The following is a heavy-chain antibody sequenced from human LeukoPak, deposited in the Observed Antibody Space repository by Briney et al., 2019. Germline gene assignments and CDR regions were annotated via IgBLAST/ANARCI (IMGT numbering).Heavy chain of an antibody. D-gene: IGHD2-21*01. CDR3: AREGGDGGMDV. Sequence: ASVKVSCKASGYIFTSYGISWVRQAPGQGLEWMGWISAYNGKTNYAQKLQGRVTMTTDTSTGTAYMELRSLRFDDTAVYYCAREGGDGGMDVWGKGTTVTVSS. V-gene: IGHV1-18*04. CDR1: GYIFTSYG. J-gene: IGHJ6*04. CDR2: ISAYNGKT.